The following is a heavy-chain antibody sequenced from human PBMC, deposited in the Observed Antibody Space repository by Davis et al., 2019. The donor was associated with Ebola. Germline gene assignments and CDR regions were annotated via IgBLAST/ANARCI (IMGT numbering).Heavy chain of an antibody. Sequence: SETLSLTCTVSGYSISGGYYWGWIRQPPGKGLEWIGSIYQSGITSYNPSLMSRVTMSVDISRNQFSLKLTSVTAADTAVYYCAIGDFWSDYPPFDHWGQGTLVTVSS. CDR1: GYSISGGYY. CDR2: IYQSGIT. J-gene: IGHJ4*02. CDR3: AIGDFWSDYPPFDH. V-gene: IGHV4-38-2*02. D-gene: IGHD3-3*01.